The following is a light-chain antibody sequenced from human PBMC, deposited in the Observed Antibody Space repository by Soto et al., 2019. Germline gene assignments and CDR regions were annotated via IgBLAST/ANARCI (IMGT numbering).Light chain of an antibody. J-gene: IGLJ3*02. CDR3: SSYTSSSTWV. CDR2: EVS. CDR1: SSDVGGYNY. V-gene: IGLV2-14*01. Sequence: ALTQPASVSGSPGQSITISCTGTSSDVGGYNYVSWYQQHPGKAPKLMIYEVSNRPSGVSDRFSGSRSGNTASLTISGLQAEDESDYYCSSYTSSSTWVFGGGTKLTVL.